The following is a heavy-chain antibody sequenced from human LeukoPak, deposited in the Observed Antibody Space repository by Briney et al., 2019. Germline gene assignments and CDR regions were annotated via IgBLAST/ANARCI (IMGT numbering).Heavy chain of an antibody. D-gene: IGHD1-26*01. CDR2: ISGSGGST. CDR3: AKGFYDRIGPSGFSGSYSGPAPFDY. J-gene: IGHJ4*02. CDR1: GFTFSSYA. V-gene: IGHV3-23*01. Sequence: SGGSLSLSCAASGFTFSSYAMSWVRQAPGKGLEWVSAISGSGGSTYYADSVKGRFTISRDNSKNTLYLQMNSLRAEDTAVYYCAKGFYDRIGPSGFSGSYSGPAPFDYWGQGTLVTVSS.